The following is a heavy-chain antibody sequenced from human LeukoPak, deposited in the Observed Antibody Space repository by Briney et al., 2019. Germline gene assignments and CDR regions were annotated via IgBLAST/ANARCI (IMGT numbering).Heavy chain of an antibody. CDR3: ARWGSGYDYDYFDY. V-gene: IGHV3-30*04. CDR2: ISYDGSNE. CDR1: GFTFSSYV. J-gene: IGHJ4*02. Sequence: QPWGSLRLSCAASGFTFSSYVMHWVRQAPGKGLEWVAIISYDGSNEYYADSVKGRFTISRDNSKNTLYLQMNSLRAEGTAVYYCARWGSGYDYDYFDYWGQGTLVTVSS. D-gene: IGHD5-12*01.